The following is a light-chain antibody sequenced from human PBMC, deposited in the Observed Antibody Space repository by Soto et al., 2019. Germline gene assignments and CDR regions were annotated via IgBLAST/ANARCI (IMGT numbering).Light chain of an antibody. CDR3: NSYAGSNNWV. J-gene: IGLJ3*02. CDR2: EVS. V-gene: IGLV2-8*01. Sequence: QSVLTQPPSASGSPGQSVTISCTGTSSDVGGYNYVSWYQQHPGKPPKLMIYEVSKRPSGVPDRFSGSKSGNTASLTVSGLQGEDEADYYCNSYAGSNNWVFGGGTQLTVL. CDR1: SSDVGGYNY.